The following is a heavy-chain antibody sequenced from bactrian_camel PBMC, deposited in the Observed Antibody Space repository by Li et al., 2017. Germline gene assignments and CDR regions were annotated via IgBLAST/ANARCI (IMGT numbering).Heavy chain of an antibody. Sequence: EVQLVESGGGSVQTGGSLRLSCAASEFTFSNAYMSWVRQAPGKGLEWVSTIYTGGGNTYYADSMEGRFTISTDNANNTLYLRMNSLKTEDTAVYYCAARVGTLWGNYPYRGLGTQVTVS. CDR2: IYTGGGNT. CDR3: AARVGTLWGNYPY. J-gene: IGHJ4*01. V-gene: IGHV3S13*01. D-gene: IGHD5*01. CDR1: EFTFSNAY.